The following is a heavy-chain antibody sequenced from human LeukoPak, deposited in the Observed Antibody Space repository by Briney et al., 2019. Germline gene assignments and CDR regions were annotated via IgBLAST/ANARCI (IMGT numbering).Heavy chain of an antibody. CDR3: AKVARRITIFGVVPYYRDYFDY. V-gene: IGHV3-23*01. CDR2: ISGSGGNT. Sequence: GGSLRLSCAASGSTFSSYAMSWVRQAPGKGLEWVSAISGSGGNTYYADSVKGRFTISRDNSKNTLYLQMNSLRAEDTAVYYCAKVARRITIFGVVPYYRDYFDYWGQGTLVTASS. CDR1: GSTFSSYA. J-gene: IGHJ4*02. D-gene: IGHD3-3*01.